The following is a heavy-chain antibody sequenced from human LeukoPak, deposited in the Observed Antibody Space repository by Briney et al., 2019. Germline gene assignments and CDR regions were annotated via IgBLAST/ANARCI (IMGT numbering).Heavy chain of an antibody. D-gene: IGHD6-19*01. V-gene: IGHV1-2*02. CDR2: INPNSGGT. CDR1: GYTFTGYY. Sequence: ASVNVSCKASGYTFTGYYMHWVRQAPGQGLEWMGWINPNSGGTDYAQKFQGRVTMTRDTSISTAYMELSRLRSDDTAVYYCARVTAVAGTSAFDIWGQGTMVTVSS. J-gene: IGHJ3*02. CDR3: ARVTAVAGTSAFDI.